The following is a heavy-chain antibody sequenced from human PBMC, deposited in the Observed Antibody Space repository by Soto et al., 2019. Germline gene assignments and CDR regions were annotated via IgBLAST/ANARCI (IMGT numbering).Heavy chain of an antibody. J-gene: IGHJ6*02. CDR1: GFTFSSYE. V-gene: IGHV3-48*03. CDR3: ARDRHCGSTSCYTPYYYYYGMDV. Sequence: PGGSLRLSCAASGFTFSSYEMNWVRQAPGRGLEWVSYISSSGSTIYYADSVKGRFTISRDNAKNSLYLQMNSLRAEDTAVYYCARDRHCGSTSCYTPYYYYYGMDVWGQGTTVTVSS. D-gene: IGHD2-2*02. CDR2: ISSSGSTI.